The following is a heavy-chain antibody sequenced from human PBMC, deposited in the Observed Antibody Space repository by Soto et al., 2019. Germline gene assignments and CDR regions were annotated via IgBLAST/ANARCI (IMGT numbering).Heavy chain of an antibody. CDR3: AASYGSGSRAFDY. Sequence: QVQLVQSGPEVKMPGSSVKVSCKASGDTFNSYTINWVRQAPGQGLQWMGRTIPILAMSNYALKFQGRVTITKDKSPTTAYMELSRLRSDATAVYYCAASYGSGSRAFDYWGQGTLCTVSS. D-gene: IGHD3-10*01. V-gene: IGHV1-69*02. CDR2: TIPILAMS. J-gene: IGHJ4*02. CDR1: GDTFNSYT.